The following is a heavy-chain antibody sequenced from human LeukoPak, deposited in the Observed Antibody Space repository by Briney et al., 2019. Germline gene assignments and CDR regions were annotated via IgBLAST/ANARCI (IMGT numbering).Heavy chain of an antibody. J-gene: IGHJ4*02. V-gene: IGHV3-7*01. CDR2: IKQDGSEK. D-gene: IGHD5-24*01. CDR3: ARERTRDGYTRFDY. CDR1: GFTFSSYW. Sequence: PGGSLRLSCAASGFTFSSYWMCWVRQAPGKGLEWVANIKQDGSEKYYVDSVKGRFTISRDNAKNSLYLQMNSLRAEDTAVYYCARERTRDGYTRFDYWGQGTLVTVSS.